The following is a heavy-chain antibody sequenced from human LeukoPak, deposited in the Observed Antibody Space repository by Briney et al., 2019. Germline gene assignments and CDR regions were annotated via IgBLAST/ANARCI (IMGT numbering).Heavy chain of an antibody. CDR2: INHSGST. CDR1: GGSFSGYY. Sequence: SETLSLTCAVYGGSFSGYYWSWIRQPPGKGLEWIGEINHSGSTNYNPSLKSRFTISVDTSKNQFSLKLSSVTAADTAVYYCASLYGVPTINWFDPWGQGTLVTVSS. J-gene: IGHJ5*02. CDR3: ASLYGVPTINWFDP. D-gene: IGHD4-17*01. V-gene: IGHV4-34*01.